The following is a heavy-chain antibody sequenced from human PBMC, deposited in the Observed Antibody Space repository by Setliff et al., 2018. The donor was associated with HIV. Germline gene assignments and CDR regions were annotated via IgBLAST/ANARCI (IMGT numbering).Heavy chain of an antibody. CDR1: GDSMSSYY. CDR3: ARVKAESYFDH. V-gene: IGHV4-59*12. Sequence: PSETLSLTCTVSGDSMSSYYWSWIRQSPGKQLEWIGYVYYNGGTNYNPSLKSRVTISIDESKNQLSLKLSSATAADTAVYYCARVKAESYFDHWGQGTLVTVSS. CDR2: VYYNGGT. J-gene: IGHJ4*02.